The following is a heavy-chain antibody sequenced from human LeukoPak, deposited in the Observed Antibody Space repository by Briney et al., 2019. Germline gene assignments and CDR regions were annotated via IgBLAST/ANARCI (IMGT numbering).Heavy chain of an antibody. CDR3: ATSPVGLRYFDWPMGYDY. V-gene: IGHV3-21*01. D-gene: IGHD3-9*01. CDR1: GFTFSSYS. J-gene: IGHJ4*02. Sequence: GGSLRLSYAASGFTFSSYSMNWVRQAPGKGLEWVSSIRSSSSYIYYAESVKGRFTISRGNAKNSLYLQMNSLRAEDTAVYYCATSPVGLRYFDWPMGYDYWGQGTLVTVSS. CDR2: IRSSSSYI.